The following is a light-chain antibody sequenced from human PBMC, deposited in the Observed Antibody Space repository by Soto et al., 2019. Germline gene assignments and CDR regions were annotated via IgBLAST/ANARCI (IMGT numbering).Light chain of an antibody. V-gene: IGKV3D-20*01. CDR2: DAS. J-gene: IGKJ1*01. Sequence: VITHSTSTPTVSPHQIPALPSGARQSVSSNLAWYPQKPGQAPRLLIYDASSRATGIPDRFSGGGSGTDFTLTISRLEPEDFAVYYCQQYGGYPRTFGQRTKV. CDR1: QSVSSN. CDR3: QQYGGYPRT.